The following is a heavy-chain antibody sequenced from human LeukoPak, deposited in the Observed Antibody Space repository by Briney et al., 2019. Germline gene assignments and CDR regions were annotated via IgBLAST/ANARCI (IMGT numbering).Heavy chain of an antibody. V-gene: IGHV3-30*18. J-gene: IGHJ4*02. CDR2: ISYDGSNE. Sequence: GRSLRLSCVASGFTLSSYGMHWVRQAPGKGLEWVAFISYDGSNENIADSVKGRFIISRDNSKNTLYLQMNSLRAEDTAVYYCAKGPAPRLGEFSYHALVDYWGQGTLVTVSS. CDR3: AKGPAPRLGEFSYHALVDY. CDR1: GFTLSSYG. D-gene: IGHD3-16*02.